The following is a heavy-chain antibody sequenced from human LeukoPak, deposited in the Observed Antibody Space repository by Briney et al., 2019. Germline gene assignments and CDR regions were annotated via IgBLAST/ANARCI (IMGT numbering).Heavy chain of an antibody. Sequence: SETLSLTCTVSGGSISSYYWSWIRQPPGKGLEWIGYIYYSGSTNYNPSLKSRVTTSVDTSKNQFSLRLTSVTAADTAVYSCARHSVDYYGSGTYFDYWGQGTLVTVSS. D-gene: IGHD3-10*01. CDR2: IYYSGST. V-gene: IGHV4-59*08. CDR3: ARHSVDYYGSGTYFDY. J-gene: IGHJ4*02. CDR1: GGSISSYY.